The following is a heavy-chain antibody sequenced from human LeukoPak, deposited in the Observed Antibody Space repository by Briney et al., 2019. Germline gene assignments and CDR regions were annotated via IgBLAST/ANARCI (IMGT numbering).Heavy chain of an antibody. V-gene: IGHV3-21*01. D-gene: IGHD1-1*01. CDR1: GFTFSTYS. CDR3: ARSPPLWNGDAFDI. Sequence: GGSLRLSCAASGFTFSTYSMNWVRQAPGKGLEWVSSISSSSTYIYYADSVKGRFTISRDNAKNSLYLQMNSLRVEDTAVYYCARSPPLWNGDAFDIWGQGTMVTVSS. CDR2: ISSSSTYI. J-gene: IGHJ3*02.